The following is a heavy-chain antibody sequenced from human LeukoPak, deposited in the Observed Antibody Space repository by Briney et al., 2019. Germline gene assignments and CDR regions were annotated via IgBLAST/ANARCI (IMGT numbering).Heavy chain of an antibody. J-gene: IGHJ5*02. V-gene: IGHV4-59*01. CDR1: GASISNYY. CDR3: ARGGTTWFDP. CDR2: IYSGGNT. Sequence: PSETLSLTCSVSGASISNYYWSWIRHPPGKGLELIASIYSGGNTNYNPSLKSRVTISLDTSKNQFSLNLSSMTTADTAVYYCARGGTTWFDPWGQGILVTVSS. D-gene: IGHD1-14*01.